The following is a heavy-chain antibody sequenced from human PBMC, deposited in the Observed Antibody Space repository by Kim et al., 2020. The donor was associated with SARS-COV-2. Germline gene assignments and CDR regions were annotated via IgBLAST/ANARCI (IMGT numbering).Heavy chain of an antibody. V-gene: IGHV4-4*07. J-gene: IGHJ4*02. D-gene: IGHD5-18*01. Sequence: YNPPLQSRVTMSVDTSKNQFSLKLSSVPAADTAVYYCASSGYSYINYFDYWGQGTLVTVSS. CDR3: ASSGYSYINYFDY.